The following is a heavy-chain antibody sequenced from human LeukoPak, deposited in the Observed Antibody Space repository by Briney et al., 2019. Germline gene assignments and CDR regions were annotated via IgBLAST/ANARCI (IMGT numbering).Heavy chain of an antibody. CDR2: INTNTGNP. CDR1: GYTFTSYA. V-gene: IGHV7-4-1*02. D-gene: IGHD5-18*01. CDR3: ARPRTYVDTTMVEVGYFDY. J-gene: IGHJ4*02. Sequence: GASVKVSCKASGYTFTSYAMNWVRQAPGQGLEWMGWINTNTGNPTYAQGFTGRFVFSLDTSVSTAYLQISGLKAEDTAVYYCARPRTYVDTTMVEVGYFDYWGQGTLVTVSS.